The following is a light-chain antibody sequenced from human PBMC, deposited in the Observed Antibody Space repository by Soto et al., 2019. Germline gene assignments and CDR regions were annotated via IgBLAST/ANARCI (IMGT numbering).Light chain of an antibody. CDR3: SSYTSSSTLEV. J-gene: IGLJ3*02. CDR2: DVS. CDR1: SSDVGGYNY. V-gene: IGLV2-14*01. Sequence: QSVLTQPASVSGSPGQSITISCTGTSSDVGGYNYVSWYQQHPGKAPKLMIYDVSNRPSGVSNRFSGSKSGNTASLTISGLQDEEEADYYCSSYTSSSTLEVFGGGTKLTVL.